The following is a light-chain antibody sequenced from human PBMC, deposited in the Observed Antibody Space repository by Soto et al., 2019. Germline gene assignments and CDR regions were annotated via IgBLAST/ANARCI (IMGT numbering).Light chain of an antibody. V-gene: IGLV2-11*01. CDR1: SSDVGGYHY. CDR3: CSYAGSYTLV. CDR2: DVN. Sequence: QSGLTQPRSVSGSPGQSVTLSCTGTSSDVGGYHYVSWYQHHPGKAPKIIIFDVNQRPSGVPDRFSGSKSGNTASLTISGLQTEDEADYYCCSYAGSYTLVFGGGTKLTVL. J-gene: IGLJ2*01.